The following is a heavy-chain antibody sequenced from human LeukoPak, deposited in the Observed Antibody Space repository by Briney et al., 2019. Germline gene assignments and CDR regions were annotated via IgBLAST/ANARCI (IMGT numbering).Heavy chain of an antibody. CDR2: ISGSGGST. D-gene: IGHD3-22*01. J-gene: IGHJ5*02. Sequence: GGSLRLSCAASGFTFSSYAMSWVRQAPGKGLEWVSAISGSGGSTYYADSVKGRFTISRDNSKNTLYLQMNSLRAEDTAVYYCARSFYDSSGYYYGNAWFDPWGQGTLVTVSS. V-gene: IGHV3-23*01. CDR1: GFTFSSYA. CDR3: ARSFYDSSGYYYGNAWFDP.